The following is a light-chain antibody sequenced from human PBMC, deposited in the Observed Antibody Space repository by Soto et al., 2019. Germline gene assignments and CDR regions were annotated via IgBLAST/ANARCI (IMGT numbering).Light chain of an antibody. CDR1: SGDIGSYNR. CDR3: SSYTNINTRACV. Sequence: QSALTQPASVSGSPGQSITISCTGTSGDIGSYNRVSWYQQHPGKAPKLIIYDVTDRPSGVSNRFSGSKSGNTASLPISGLQAEDEAEYYCSSYTNINTRACVFGTGTKLTVL. CDR2: DVT. J-gene: IGLJ1*01. V-gene: IGLV2-14*03.